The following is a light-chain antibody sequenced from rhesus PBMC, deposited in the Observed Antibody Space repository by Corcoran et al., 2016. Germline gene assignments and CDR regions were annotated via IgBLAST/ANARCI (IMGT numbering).Light chain of an antibody. CDR1: QGISNW. CDR2: AAS. CDR3: QQHNSNPPT. J-gene: IGKJ1*01. Sequence: DIQMTQSPSSLSASVGERVTITCQASQGISNWVAWYQQKPGKAPKLLIYAASSLQSGVPSMFSGSGSRTEFTLTISNLQPENFATYYCQQHNSNPPTFGQGTKVEIK. V-gene: IGKV1-33*02.